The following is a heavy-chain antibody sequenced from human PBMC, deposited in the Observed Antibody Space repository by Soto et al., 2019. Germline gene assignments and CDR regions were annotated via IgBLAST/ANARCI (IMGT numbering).Heavy chain of an antibody. Sequence: QLQLQESGPGLVKPSETLSLTCTVSGDSVTISDYYWGWIRQPPGKGLEWIGRIHYSGRTYYNPSLKSRVTISGDTSKKQFSLKLTSETAADAAVYYCAAHDSGGYYAEYWGQGTLVTVSA. CDR2: IHYSGRT. J-gene: IGHJ4*02. CDR1: GDSVTISDYY. CDR3: AAHDSGGYYAEY. D-gene: IGHD3-22*01. V-gene: IGHV4-39*01.